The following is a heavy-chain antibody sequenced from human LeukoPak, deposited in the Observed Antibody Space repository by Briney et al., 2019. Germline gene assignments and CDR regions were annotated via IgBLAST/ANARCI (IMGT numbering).Heavy chain of an antibody. J-gene: IGHJ4*02. CDR1: GYSFTSYY. CDR3: AVTMVRGHFDY. D-gene: IGHD3-10*01. Sequence: ASVKVSCKASGYSFTSYYIHWVRLAPGQGLEWMGWISAYNGNTNYAQKLQGRVTMTTDTSTSTAYMELRSLRSDDTAVYYCAVTMVRGHFDYWGQGTLVTVSS. V-gene: IGHV1-18*04. CDR2: ISAYNGNT.